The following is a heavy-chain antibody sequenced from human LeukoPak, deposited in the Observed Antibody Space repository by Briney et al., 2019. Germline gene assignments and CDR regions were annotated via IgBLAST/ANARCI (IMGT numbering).Heavy chain of an antibody. Sequence: SVKVSCKASGGTFSSYAISWVRQAPGQGLEWMGRIIPIFGTANYAQKLQGRVTITTDESTSTAYMELSSLRSEDTAVYYCASFGSGSYYNYYYYMDVWGKGTTVTVSS. CDR1: GGTFSSYA. V-gene: IGHV1-69*05. J-gene: IGHJ6*03. D-gene: IGHD3-10*01. CDR3: ASFGSGSYYNYYYYMDV. CDR2: IIPIFGTA.